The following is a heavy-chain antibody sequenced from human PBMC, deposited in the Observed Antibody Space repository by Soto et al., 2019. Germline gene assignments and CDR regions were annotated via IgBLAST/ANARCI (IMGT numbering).Heavy chain of an antibody. J-gene: IGHJ3*02. V-gene: IGHV4-31*03. CDR3: ARAPPTTNDAFDI. CDR1: GGSISSGGYY. Sequence: SETLSLTCTVSGGSISSGGYYWSWIRQHPGKGLEWIGYIYYSGSTYYNPSLKSRVTISVDTSKNQFSLKLSSVTAADTAVYYCARAPPTTNDAFDIWGQGIMVTVSS. CDR2: IYYSGST. D-gene: IGHD5-12*01.